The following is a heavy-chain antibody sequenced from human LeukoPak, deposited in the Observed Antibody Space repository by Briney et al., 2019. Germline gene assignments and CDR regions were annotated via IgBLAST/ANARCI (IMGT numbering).Heavy chain of an antibody. CDR2: ISYDGSNK. J-gene: IGHJ6*02. Sequence: PGGSLRLSCAASGFTFSSYGMHWVRQALGKGLEWVAGISYDGSNKYYAGSLKGRFTIPRENSKNPLYLQMNSLKAEDTAVYYCAKDGYVLRYFDWLLGRDYGMDVWGQGTTVTVSS. CDR3: AKDGYVLRYFDWLLGRDYGMDV. CDR1: GFTFSSYG. D-gene: IGHD3-9*01. V-gene: IGHV3-30*18.